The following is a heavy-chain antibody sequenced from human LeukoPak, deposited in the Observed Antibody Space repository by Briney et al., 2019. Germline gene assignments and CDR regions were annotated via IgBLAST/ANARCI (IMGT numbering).Heavy chain of an antibody. D-gene: IGHD1-1*01. CDR3: ARHPGSTGPENRRAFDI. CDR2: ISYSGTT. Sequence: SETLSLTCAVSGGSLSSNFYWDWIRQPPGKGLEWIAAISYSGTTYYSPSLKSRATISVDTSKDRSSLKLTSVTAADTAVYYCARHPGSTGPENRRAFDIWGQGTMVTVST. CDR1: GGSLSSNFY. J-gene: IGHJ3*02. V-gene: IGHV4-39*01.